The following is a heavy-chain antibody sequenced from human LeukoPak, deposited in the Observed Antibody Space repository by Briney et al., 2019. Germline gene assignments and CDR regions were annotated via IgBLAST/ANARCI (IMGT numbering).Heavy chain of an antibody. J-gene: IGHJ4*02. CDR2: IYYSGTT. D-gene: IGHD2-21*02. Sequence: SETLSLTCTVSGGSIASSGYYWSWVRQPPGKGLEWIATIYYSGTTYYNAPLKSRVTISVDTSKNQFSVKLSSVTAADTAVYYCARYVVVTTKYYFDYWGQGTLVTVSS. V-gene: IGHV4-39*01. CDR1: GGSIASSGYY. CDR3: ARYVVVTTKYYFDY.